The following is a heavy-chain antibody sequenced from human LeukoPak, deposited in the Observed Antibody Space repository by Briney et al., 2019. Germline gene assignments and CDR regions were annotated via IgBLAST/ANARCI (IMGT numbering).Heavy chain of an antibody. V-gene: IGHV3-30*04. CDR3: AREATYYYDSSGSTHLLGDAFDI. CDR2: ISYDGSKK. J-gene: IGHJ3*02. CDR1: GFTVNNYA. Sequence: PGRSLRLSCAASGFTVNNYALHWVRQAPGKGLEWEAIISYDGSKKYYADSVKGRFTISRDNSKNTLYLQMNSLRAEDTAVYYCAREATYYYDSSGSTHLLGDAFDIWGQGTMVTVSS. D-gene: IGHD3-22*01.